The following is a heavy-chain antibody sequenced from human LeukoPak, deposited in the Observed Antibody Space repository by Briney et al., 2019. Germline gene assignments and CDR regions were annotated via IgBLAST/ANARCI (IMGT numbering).Heavy chain of an antibody. J-gene: IGHJ4*02. D-gene: IGHD1-26*01. CDR2: IHFGGST. CDR1: RGSISSDS. Sequence: SETLSLTCSVSRGSISSDSWTWIRQPPGKTLEWVGKIHFGGSTNYNPSLRGRVTISVDNSRKYFSLRLTPVTSADTAVYYCAREASGTFFNWGQGTLVSVSS. V-gene: IGHV4-59*01. CDR3: AREASGTFFN.